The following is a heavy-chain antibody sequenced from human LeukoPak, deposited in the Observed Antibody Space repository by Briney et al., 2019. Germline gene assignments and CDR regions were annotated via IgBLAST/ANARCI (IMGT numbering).Heavy chain of an antibody. Sequence: GGSLRLSCAASGFTFSDYYMSWIRQAPRKGLEWVSYISSSGSTIYYADSVKGRFTISRDNAKNSLYLQMNSLRAEDTAVYYCASSGWKVTIDYWGQGTLVTVSS. V-gene: IGHV3-11*01. CDR3: ASSGWKVTIDY. CDR2: ISSSGSTI. D-gene: IGHD6-19*01. J-gene: IGHJ4*02. CDR1: GFTFSDYY.